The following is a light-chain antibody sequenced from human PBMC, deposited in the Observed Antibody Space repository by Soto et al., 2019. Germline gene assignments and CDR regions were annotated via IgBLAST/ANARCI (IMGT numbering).Light chain of an antibody. Sequence: EIVLTQYPATLSLSPGEIATLSCRASQSVSSYLAWYQQKPGQAPRLLIYDASNRATGIPARFSGSGSGTDFTLTISSLEPEDFAIYYCQQRSNWPPVTFGGGTKVEIK. CDR3: QQRSNWPPVT. CDR1: QSVSSY. V-gene: IGKV3-11*01. CDR2: DAS. J-gene: IGKJ4*01.